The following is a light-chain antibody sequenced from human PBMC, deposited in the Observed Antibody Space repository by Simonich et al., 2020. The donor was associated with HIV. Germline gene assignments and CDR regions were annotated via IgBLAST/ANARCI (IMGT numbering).Light chain of an antibody. CDR3: CSYAGSYTSWV. CDR2: DVS. J-gene: IGLJ3*02. CDR1: SSDVGGYNY. V-gene: IGLV2-14*03. Sequence: QSALTQPASVSGSPGQSITISCTGTSSDVGGYNYVSWYQQHPGKAPKLMIYDVSNRPSGVSTRFSGSKSGNTASLTISGLQAEDEADYYCCSYAGSYTSWVFGGGTKLTVL.